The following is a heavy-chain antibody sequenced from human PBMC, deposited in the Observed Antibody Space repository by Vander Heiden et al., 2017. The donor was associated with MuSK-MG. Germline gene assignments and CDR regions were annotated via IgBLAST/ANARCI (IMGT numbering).Heavy chain of an antibody. V-gene: IGHV1-24*01. CDR2: FDPEDGET. D-gene: IGHD3-10*01. CDR1: GYTLTELS. J-gene: IGHJ4*02. CDR3: ATVTAFGEPFDY. Sequence: QVQLVQSGAEVKKPGASVKVSCKVSGYTLTELSMHWVRQAPGKGLEWMGGFDPEDGETIYAQKFQGRVTMTEDTSTDPAYMELRRMSSEDTAVYYYATVTAFGEPFDYWGQGTLVTVSS.